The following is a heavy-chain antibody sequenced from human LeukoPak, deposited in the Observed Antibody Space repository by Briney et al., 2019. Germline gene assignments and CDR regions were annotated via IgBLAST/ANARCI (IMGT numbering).Heavy chain of an antibody. V-gene: IGHV3-74*01. CDR3: ARARFETTVTALIRKKNYYYYYMDV. CDR2: INSDGSTT. D-gene: IGHD4-17*01. Sequence: PGGSLRLSCAASGFTFSEYWMHWVRQAPGKGLIWVSRINSDGSTTNYADSVKGRFTISRDNARNSLYLQMNSLRVEDTAVYYCARARFETTVTALIRKKNYYYYYMDVWGKGTTVTVSS. CDR1: GFTFSEYW. J-gene: IGHJ6*03.